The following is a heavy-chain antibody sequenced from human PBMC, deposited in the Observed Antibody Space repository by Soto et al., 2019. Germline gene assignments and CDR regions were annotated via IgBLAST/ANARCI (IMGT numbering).Heavy chain of an antibody. CDR2: INPNSGGT. CDR3: ARVALKYYGSGTSLEGYYYGMDV. Sequence: ASVKVSCKASGYTFTGYYMHWVRQAPGQGLEWMGWINPNSGGTNYAQKFQGWVTMTRDTSISTAYMELSRLRSDDTAEYYCARVALKYYGSGTSLEGYYYGMDVWGQGTTVTVSS. CDR1: GYTFTGYY. J-gene: IGHJ6*01. D-gene: IGHD3-10*01. V-gene: IGHV1-2*04.